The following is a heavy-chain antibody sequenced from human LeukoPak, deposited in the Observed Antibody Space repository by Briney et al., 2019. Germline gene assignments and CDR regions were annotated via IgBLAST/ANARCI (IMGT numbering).Heavy chain of an antibody. D-gene: IGHD2-2*01. CDR2: IYPGDSDT. Sequence: GESLQISFKGSGYSFTSYWIGWVRPMPGKGREWMAIIYPGDSDTRYSPSFQGQVTISADKSISTAYLQWSSLKASDTAMYYCARHCYSTNCYDWGQGTLVTVSS. V-gene: IGHV5-51*01. CDR3: ARHCYSTNCYD. J-gene: IGHJ4*02. CDR1: GYSFTSYW.